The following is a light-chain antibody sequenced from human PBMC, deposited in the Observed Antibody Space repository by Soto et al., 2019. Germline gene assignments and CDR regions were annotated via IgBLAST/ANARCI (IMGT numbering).Light chain of an antibody. V-gene: IGLV2-14*01. CDR3: SSYLSSTFYV. CDR2: EVS. Sequence: QSVLTQPASVSGSLGQSITISCTGTSSDFYVSWYQQHPGKAPKLMIFEVSNRPSGVSNRFSGSKSGNTASLTISGLQAEDEADYYCSSYLSSTFYVFGTGTKLTVL. CDR1: SSDFY. J-gene: IGLJ1*01.